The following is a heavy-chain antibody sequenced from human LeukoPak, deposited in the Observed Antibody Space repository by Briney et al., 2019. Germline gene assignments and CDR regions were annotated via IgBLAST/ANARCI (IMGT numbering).Heavy chain of an antibody. CDR1: GFTFSTYC. J-gene: IGHJ4*02. CDR2: INQDGSEK. CDR3: ARGDYYGSGSYLFDY. V-gene: IGHV3-7*03. Sequence: GGSLGLSCAASGFTFSTYCMSWVRQAPGKGLEWVANINQDGSEKYHVDSVKGRFTISRDNADNSLYLQMNSLRADDTAVYYCARGDYYGSGSYLFDYWGQGTLVSVSS. D-gene: IGHD3-10*01.